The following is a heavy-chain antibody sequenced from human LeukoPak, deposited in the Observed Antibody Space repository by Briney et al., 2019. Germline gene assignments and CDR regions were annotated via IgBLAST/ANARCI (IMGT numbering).Heavy chain of an antibody. Sequence: PGGSLRLSCAASGFTFSSYSMDWVRQAPGKGLEWVSSISSSSSYIYYADSVKGRFTISRDNAKNSLYLQMNSLRAEDTAVYYCARDRITIFGVVIHDAFDIWGQGTMVTVSS. J-gene: IGHJ3*02. CDR2: ISSSSSYI. CDR1: GFTFSSYS. CDR3: ARDRITIFGVVIHDAFDI. V-gene: IGHV3-21*01. D-gene: IGHD3-3*01.